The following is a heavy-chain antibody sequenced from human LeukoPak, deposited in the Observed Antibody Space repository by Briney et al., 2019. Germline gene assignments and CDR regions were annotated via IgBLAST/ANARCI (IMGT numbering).Heavy chain of an antibody. Sequence: SVKVSCKASGGTFSSYAISWVRQAPGQGLEWMGRIIPIFGTANYAQKFQGRVTITTDESTSTTYMELSSLRSEDTAVYYCARDCSSTSCYAGYWGQGTLVTVSS. J-gene: IGHJ4*02. D-gene: IGHD2-2*01. CDR2: IIPIFGTA. CDR1: GGTFSSYA. V-gene: IGHV1-69*05. CDR3: ARDCSSTSCYAGY.